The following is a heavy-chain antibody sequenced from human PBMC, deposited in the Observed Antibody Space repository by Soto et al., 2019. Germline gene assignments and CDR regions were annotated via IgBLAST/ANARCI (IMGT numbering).Heavy chain of an antibody. J-gene: IGHJ4*02. D-gene: IGHD6-19*01. CDR3: ARSGDSSGWYDY. V-gene: IGHV4-34*01. Sequence: SETLSLTCAVYGGSFSGYYWSWIRQPPGKGLEWIGEINHSGSTNYNPSLKSRVTISVDTSKNQFSLKLSSVTAADTAVYYCARSGDSSGWYDYWGQGTLVTVSS. CDR2: INHSGST. CDR1: GGSFSGYY.